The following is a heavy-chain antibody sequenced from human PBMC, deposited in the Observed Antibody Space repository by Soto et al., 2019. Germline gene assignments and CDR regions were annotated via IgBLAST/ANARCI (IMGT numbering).Heavy chain of an antibody. CDR1: GGTFSSYA. CDR2: IIPIFGTA. V-gene: IGHV1-69*13. Sequence: SVKVSCKASGGTFSSYAISWVRQAPGQGLEWMGGIIPIFGTANYAQKFQGRVTITADESTSTAYMELSSLRSEDTAVYYCARFLRVDYGSGSYAKNYYYYGMDVWGQGTTVTVSS. D-gene: IGHD3-10*01. J-gene: IGHJ6*02. CDR3: ARFLRVDYGSGSYAKNYYYYGMDV.